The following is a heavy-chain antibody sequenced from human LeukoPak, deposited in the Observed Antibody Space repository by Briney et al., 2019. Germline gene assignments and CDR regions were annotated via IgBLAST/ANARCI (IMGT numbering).Heavy chain of an antibody. CDR1: GGSISSSSYY. Sequence: SETLSLTCTVSGGSISSSSYYWGWIRQPPGEGLEWIGSIYYSGSTYYNPSLKSRVTISVDTSKNQFSLKLSSVTAADTAVYYCARRLLKGFYYFDYWGQGTLVTVSS. D-gene: IGHD2-21*01. V-gene: IGHV4-39*01. CDR2: IYYSGST. CDR3: ARRLLKGFYYFDY. J-gene: IGHJ4*02.